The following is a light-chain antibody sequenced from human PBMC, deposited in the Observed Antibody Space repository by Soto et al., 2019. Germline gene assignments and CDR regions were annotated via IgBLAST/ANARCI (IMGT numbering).Light chain of an antibody. Sequence: EIVMTQSPATLSVSPGERATLSCRASQSVSSNLAWYQQKPGQAPRLLIYGASTRATGIPARFSGSVSGTEFTLTISSLQSEDFADYYCQQYNNWLSFGQGTKVEIK. CDR1: QSVSSN. J-gene: IGKJ1*01. V-gene: IGKV3-15*01. CDR3: QQYNNWLS. CDR2: GAS.